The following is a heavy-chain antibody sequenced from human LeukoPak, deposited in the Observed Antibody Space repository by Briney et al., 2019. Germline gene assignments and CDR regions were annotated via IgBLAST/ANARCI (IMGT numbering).Heavy chain of an antibody. CDR1: GFTFDDYG. CDR2: INWNGGST. J-gene: IGHJ4*02. V-gene: IGHV3-20*04. CDR3: ARTIVLMVYATYFDY. Sequence: GGSLRLSCAASGFTFDDYGMSWVRQAPGKGLEWVSGINWNGGSTGYADSVKGRFTISRDNAKNSLYLQMNSLRAEDTALYYCARTIVLMVYATYFDYWGQGTLVTVSS. D-gene: IGHD2-8*01.